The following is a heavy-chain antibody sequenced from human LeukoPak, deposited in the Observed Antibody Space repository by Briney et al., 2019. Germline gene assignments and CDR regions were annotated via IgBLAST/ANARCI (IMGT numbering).Heavy chain of an antibody. D-gene: IGHD3-16*01. V-gene: IGHV3-23*01. CDR1: GFTFSSYA. J-gene: IGHJ4*02. CDR2: ISGSGGST. Sequence: GGSPRLSCAASGFTFSSYAMSWVRQAPGKGLEWVSAISGSGGSTYYVDSVKGRFTISRDNSKNTLYLQMNSLRAEDTAVYYCAKGTFGGSYAGFDYWGQGTLVTVSS. CDR3: AKGTFGGSYAGFDY.